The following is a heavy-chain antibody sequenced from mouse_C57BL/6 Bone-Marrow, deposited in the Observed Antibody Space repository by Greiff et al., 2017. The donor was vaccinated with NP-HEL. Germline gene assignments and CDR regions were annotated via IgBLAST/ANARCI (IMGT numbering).Heavy chain of an antibody. CDR2: IRSKSNNYAT. Sequence: EVQVVESGGGLVQPQGSLELSCAASGFSFNTYAMNWVRQAPGKGLEWVARIRSKSNNYATYYADSVKDRFTISRDDSESMLYLQMNNLKTEDTAMYYCVRHDLYGKDYWGQGTTLTVSS. V-gene: IGHV10-1*01. D-gene: IGHD2-1*01. J-gene: IGHJ2*01. CDR3: VRHDLYGKDY. CDR1: GFSFNTYA.